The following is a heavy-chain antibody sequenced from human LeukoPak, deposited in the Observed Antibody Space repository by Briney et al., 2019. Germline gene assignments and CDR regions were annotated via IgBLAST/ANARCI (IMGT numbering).Heavy chain of an antibody. CDR2: ISYDGSNK. Sequence: GGSLRLSCAASGFTFSSYGMHWVRQAPGKGLEWVAVISYDGSNKYYADSVKGRFTISRDNSKNTLYLQMNSLRAEDTAVYYCAKDQGSNCDFDYWGQGTLVTVSS. D-gene: IGHD3-10*01. CDR3: AKDQGSNCDFDY. CDR1: GFTFSSYG. J-gene: IGHJ4*02. V-gene: IGHV3-30*18.